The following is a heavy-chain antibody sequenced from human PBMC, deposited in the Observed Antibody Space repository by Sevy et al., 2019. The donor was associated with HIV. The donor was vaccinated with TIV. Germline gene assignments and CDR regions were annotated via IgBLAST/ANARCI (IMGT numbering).Heavy chain of an antibody. V-gene: IGHV4-31*03. D-gene: IGHD6-6*01. CDR1: GGSIGSGGYY. J-gene: IGHJ4*02. CDR3: ARGAPREYSSSSGYYFDY. Sequence: SETLSLTCTVSGGSIGSGGYYWSWIRQHPGKGLEWIGYIYYSGSTYYNPSLKSRVTISVDTSKNQFSLKLSSVTAADTAVYYCARGAPREYSSSSGYYFDYWGQGTLVTVSS. CDR2: IYYSGST.